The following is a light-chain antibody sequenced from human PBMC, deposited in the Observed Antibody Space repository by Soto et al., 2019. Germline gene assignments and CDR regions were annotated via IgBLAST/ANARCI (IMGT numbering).Light chain of an antibody. CDR3: CSYAGSSYV. Sequence: QSALTQPRSVSGSPGQSVTISCTGTSRDVGGYNYVSWYQQHPGKAPKLMIYDVSNRPSGVPDRFSGSKSGNPASLTISGLQAEDEADYYCCSYAGSSYVFGTGTKVTVL. J-gene: IGLJ1*01. V-gene: IGLV2-11*01. CDR1: SRDVGGYNY. CDR2: DVS.